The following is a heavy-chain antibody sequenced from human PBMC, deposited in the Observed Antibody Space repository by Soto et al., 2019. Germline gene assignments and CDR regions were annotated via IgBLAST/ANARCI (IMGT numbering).Heavy chain of an antibody. CDR1: GFTFVAHA. V-gene: IGHV3-9*01. CDR3: ARCDTTSSVSYIRN. D-gene: IGHD2-2*01. J-gene: IGHJ4*02. Sequence: EVQLVESGGGLVQPGRSLRLSCAGSGFTFVAHAMHWIRQAPGKGLEWVSTISWNSGNIHYADSVKGRFTSSRDNAKNSLYLQMNRLRAEDTALYYCARCDTTSSVSYIRNWGQGTLVTVSS. CDR2: ISWNSGNI.